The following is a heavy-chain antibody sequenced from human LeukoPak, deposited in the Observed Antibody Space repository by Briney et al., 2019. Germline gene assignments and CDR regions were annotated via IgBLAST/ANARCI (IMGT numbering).Heavy chain of an antibody. CDR3: ARGRKNILTGYSLPPYFDY. D-gene: IGHD3-9*01. J-gene: IGHJ4*02. Sequence: SETLSLTCTVSGGSISSYYWSWIRQPPGKGLEWMGDIYYSGSTNHNPSLKSRVTISVDTSKNQFSLKLSSVTAADTAVYYCARGRKNILTGYSLPPYFDYWGQGTLVTVSS. CDR2: IYYSGST. CDR1: GGSISSYY. V-gene: IGHV4-59*01.